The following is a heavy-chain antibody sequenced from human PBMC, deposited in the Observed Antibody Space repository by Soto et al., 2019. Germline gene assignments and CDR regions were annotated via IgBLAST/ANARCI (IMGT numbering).Heavy chain of an antibody. V-gene: IGHV1-18*01. J-gene: IGHJ5*02. CDR1: GYTFTSYG. CDR2: ISAYNGKT. Sequence: QVQLVQSAAEVKKPGASVKVSCKASGYTFTSYGISWVRQAPGQGLECMGWISAYNGKTNYAQKLQGRVTTTTDKSTSTAYMELRSLRSDDTAVYYCARLLGAPNWFDPWGQGTLVTVSP. D-gene: IGHD3-10*01. CDR3: ARLLGAPNWFDP.